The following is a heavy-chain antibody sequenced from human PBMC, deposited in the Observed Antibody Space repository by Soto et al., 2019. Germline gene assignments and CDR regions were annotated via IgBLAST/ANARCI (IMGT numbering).Heavy chain of an antibody. CDR1: GFTFSSYW. CDR2: MNSDGSST. CDR3: ARGDIAVVPAALVSGANYYYYYMDV. V-gene: IGHV3-74*01. Sequence: PGGSLRLSCAASGFTFSSYWMHWVRQAPGKGLVWVSRMNSDGSSTSYADPVKGRFTISRDNAKNTLYLQMNSLRPEDTAVYYCARGDIAVVPAALVSGANYYYYYMDVWAKGTTVTVSS. D-gene: IGHD2-2*01. J-gene: IGHJ6*03.